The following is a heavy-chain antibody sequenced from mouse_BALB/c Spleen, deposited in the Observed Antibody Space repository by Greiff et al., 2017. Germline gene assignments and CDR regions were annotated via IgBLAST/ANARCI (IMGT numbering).Heavy chain of an antibody. J-gene: IGHJ2*01. Sequence: DVKLVESGGGLVKPGGSLKLSCAASGFTFSSYTMSWVRQTPEKRLEWVATISSGGSYTYYPDSVKGRFTISRDNAKNTLYLQMSSLKSEDTAMYYCTRDGYSYYFDYWGQGTTLTVSS. D-gene: IGHD2-3*01. CDR2: ISSGGSYT. V-gene: IGHV5-6-4*01. CDR1: GFTFSSYT. CDR3: TRDGYSYYFDY.